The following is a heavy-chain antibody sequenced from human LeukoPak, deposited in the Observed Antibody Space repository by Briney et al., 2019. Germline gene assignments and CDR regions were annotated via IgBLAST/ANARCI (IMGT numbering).Heavy chain of an antibody. CDR1: GVSFSGYY. V-gene: IGHV4-59*01. J-gene: IGHJ4*02. Sequence: SETLSLTCAVYGVSFSGYYWSWIRQPPGKGLEWIGYIYSSGSANYNSSLKSRVTISVDTSKNQFSLKLTSVTAADTAVYYCARSGGYSSPQNYWGQGTLVTVSS. CDR3: ARSGGYSSPQNY. D-gene: IGHD6-19*01. CDR2: IYSSGSA.